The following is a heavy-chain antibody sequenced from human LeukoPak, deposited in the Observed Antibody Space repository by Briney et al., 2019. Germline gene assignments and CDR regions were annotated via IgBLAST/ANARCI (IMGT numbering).Heavy chain of an antibody. CDR2: ISGSGGST. CDR3: AKGDLGYCSTTNCNDY. Sequence: GGSLRLSCAASGFTFSSYAMSWVRQAPGKGLGRVSAISGSGGSTYYADSVKGRFTISRDNSKNTLYLQMNSLRAEDTAVYYCAKGDLGYCSTTNCNDYWGQGTLVTVSS. D-gene: IGHD2-2*01. J-gene: IGHJ4*02. CDR1: GFTFSSYA. V-gene: IGHV3-23*01.